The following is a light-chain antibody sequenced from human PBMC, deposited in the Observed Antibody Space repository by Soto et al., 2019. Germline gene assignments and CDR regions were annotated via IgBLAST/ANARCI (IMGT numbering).Light chain of an antibody. CDR1: SSDVGGYNY. CDR2: DVS. J-gene: IGLJ1*01. V-gene: IGLV2-11*01. CDR3: CSSAGIYTNV. Sequence: QSALTQPRSVSGSPGQSVTISCTGTSSDVGGYNYVSWYQQHPGKAPKLMIYDVSQRPSGVPDRFSGSKSGNTASLTISGLQAEDEGDYCCCSSAGIYTNVFVTGTKLT.